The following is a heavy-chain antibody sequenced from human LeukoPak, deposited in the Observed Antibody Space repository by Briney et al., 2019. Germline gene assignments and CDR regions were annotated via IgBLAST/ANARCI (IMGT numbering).Heavy chain of an antibody. J-gene: IGHJ4*02. CDR1: GGSISYY. CDR2: ISNTGST. Sequence: PSETLSLTCTVSGGSISYYWSWIRRPPGKGLEWIGYISNTGSTNYNPSLKSRVTISVDTSKNQLSLKLTSVTAADTAVYYCARDLGSGGGLDYWGQGTLVTVSS. V-gene: IGHV4-59*01. CDR3: ARDLGSGGGLDY.